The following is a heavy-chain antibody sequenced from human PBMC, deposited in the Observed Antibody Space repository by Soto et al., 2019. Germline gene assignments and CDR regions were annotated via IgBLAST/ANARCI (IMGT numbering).Heavy chain of an antibody. CDR1: GGSISSGDYY. CDR2: IYYSGST. V-gene: IGHV4-30-4*01. CDR3: ARHLPYCGGDCYSLDY. D-gene: IGHD2-21*02. J-gene: IGHJ4*02. Sequence: PSETLSLTCTVSGGSISSGDYYWSWIRQPPGKGLEWIGYIYYSGSTYYNPSLKSRVTISVDTSKNQFSLKLTSVTAADTAVYYCARHLPYCGGDCYSLDYWGQGTLVTVS.